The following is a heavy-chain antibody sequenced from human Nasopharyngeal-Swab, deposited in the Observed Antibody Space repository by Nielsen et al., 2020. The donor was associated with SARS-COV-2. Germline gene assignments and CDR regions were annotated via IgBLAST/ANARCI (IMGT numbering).Heavy chain of an antibody. V-gene: IGHV4-34*01. D-gene: IGHD2-8*01. CDR2: INHSGST. CDR1: GGSFSGYY. J-gene: IGHJ4*02. Sequence: SETLSLTCAVYGGSFSGYYWSWIRQPPGKGLEWIGEINHSGSTNYNPSLKSRDTISVDTSKNQFSLKLSSVTAADTAVYYCARGRWVVLMVYARYYFDYWGQGTLVTVSS. CDR3: ARGRWVVLMVYARYYFDY.